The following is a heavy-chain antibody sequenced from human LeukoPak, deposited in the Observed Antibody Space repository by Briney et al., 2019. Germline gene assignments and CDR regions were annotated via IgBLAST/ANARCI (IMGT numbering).Heavy chain of an antibody. D-gene: IGHD3-3*01. CDR3: AKTLWRFYDAFDI. CDR1: GFTFSSYA. J-gene: IGHJ3*02. CDR2: ISGSGGST. V-gene: IGHV3-23*01. Sequence: GGSLRLSCAASGFTFSSYAMRWVRQAPGKGLEWVSAISGSGGSTYYADSVKGRFTISRDNSKNTLYLQMNSLRAEDTAVYYCAKTLWRFYDAFDIWGQGTMVTVSS.